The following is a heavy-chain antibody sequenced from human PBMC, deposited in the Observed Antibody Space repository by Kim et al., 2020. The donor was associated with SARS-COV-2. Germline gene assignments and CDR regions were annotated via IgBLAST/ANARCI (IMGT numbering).Heavy chain of an antibody. D-gene: IGHD1-7*01. Sequence: ASVKVSCKASGYTFTGYYMHWVRQAPGQGLEWMGWINPNSGGTNYAQKFQGRVTMTRDTSISTAYMELSRLRSDDTAVYYCARALLRLYNWNYAGHWFDPWGQGTLVTVSS. J-gene: IGHJ5*02. CDR2: INPNSGGT. CDR3: ARALLRLYNWNYAGHWFDP. CDR1: GYTFTGYY. V-gene: IGHV1-2*02.